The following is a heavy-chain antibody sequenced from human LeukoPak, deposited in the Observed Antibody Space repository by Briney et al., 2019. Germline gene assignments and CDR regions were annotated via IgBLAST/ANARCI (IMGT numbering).Heavy chain of an antibody. CDR3: ARHNQAYLNEALDY. V-gene: IGHV5-51*01. J-gene: IGHJ4*02. Sequence: GESLKISCTASGYSFTSYWIGWVRQMPGKGLEWMGIIYPGDSDTRYSPSFQGQVTISADKSISTAYLQWSSLKASDTAMYYCARHNQAYLNEALDYWGQGTLVTVSS. CDR2: IYPGDSDT. CDR1: GYSFTSYW. D-gene: IGHD2-8*01.